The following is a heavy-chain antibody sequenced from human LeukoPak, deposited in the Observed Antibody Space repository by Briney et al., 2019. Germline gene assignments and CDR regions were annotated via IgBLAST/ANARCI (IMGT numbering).Heavy chain of an antibody. D-gene: IGHD3-22*01. CDR3: ATYSSGSYYWSFDL. CDR1: GGSIRSYY. CDR2: IYYSGIT. V-gene: IGHV4-59*01. J-gene: IGHJ2*01. Sequence: LETLSLTCTVSGGSIRSYYWSWIRQPPGKGLEWIGYIYYSGITNYNPSLKSRVTISVGTSKNQFSLKLSSVTAADTAVYYCATYSSGSYYWSFDLWGRGTLVTVSS.